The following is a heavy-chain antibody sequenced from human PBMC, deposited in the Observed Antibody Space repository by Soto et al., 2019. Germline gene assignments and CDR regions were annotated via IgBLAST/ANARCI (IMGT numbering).Heavy chain of an antibody. CDR3: ASLEASWGNAYRGDAFDI. J-gene: IGHJ3*02. CDR1: GGSISSGGYY. Sequence: TLSLTCTVSGGSISSGGYYWSWIRQHPGKGLEWIGYIYYSGSTYYNPSLKSRVTISVDTSKNQFSLKLSSVTAADTAVYYCASLEASWGNAYRGDAFDIWGQGTMVTVSS. V-gene: IGHV4-31*03. D-gene: IGHD3-16*01. CDR2: IYYSGST.